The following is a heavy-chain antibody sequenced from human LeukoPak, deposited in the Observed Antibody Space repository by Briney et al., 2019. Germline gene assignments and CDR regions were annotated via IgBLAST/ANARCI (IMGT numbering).Heavy chain of an antibody. CDR1: GGTFSSYA. CDR3: ARDGSGGTGTTAPGYFQH. J-gene: IGHJ1*01. D-gene: IGHD1-7*01. CDR2: IIPIFGTA. V-gene: IGHV1-69*05. Sequence: SVKVSCKASGGTFSSYAISWVRQAPGQGLEWMGGIIPIFGTANYAQKFQGRVTITTDESTSTAYMELSSLRSEDTAVYYCARDGSGGTGTTAPGYFQHWGQGTLVTVSS.